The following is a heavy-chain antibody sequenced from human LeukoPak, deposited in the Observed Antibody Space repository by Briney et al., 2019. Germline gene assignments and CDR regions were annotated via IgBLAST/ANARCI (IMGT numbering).Heavy chain of an antibody. CDR3: ARDYDSSGYYLTTFDY. D-gene: IGHD3-22*01. Sequence: ASVKVSCKASGYTFTSYGISWVRQAPGQGLEWMGWISAYNGNTNYAQKLQGRVTTTTDTSTSTAYMELRSLRSDDTAVYYCARDYDSSGYYLTTFDYWGQGTLVTVSS. CDR2: ISAYNGNT. V-gene: IGHV1-18*01. CDR1: GYTFTSYG. J-gene: IGHJ4*02.